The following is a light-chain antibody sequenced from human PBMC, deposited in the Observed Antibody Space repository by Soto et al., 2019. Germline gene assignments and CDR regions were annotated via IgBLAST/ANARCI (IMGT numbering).Light chain of an antibody. V-gene: IGKV1-39*01. Sequence: DIQMTQSPSSLSASVGDRVTITCRASQSISSYLHWYQQKPGKAPKLLIYAASSLQSGVPSRFSGSGSGTDFTLTISSLQPEDFATYCCQRSVSTPLTFGGGTKVEIK. J-gene: IGKJ4*01. CDR2: AAS. CDR3: QRSVSTPLT. CDR1: QSISSY.